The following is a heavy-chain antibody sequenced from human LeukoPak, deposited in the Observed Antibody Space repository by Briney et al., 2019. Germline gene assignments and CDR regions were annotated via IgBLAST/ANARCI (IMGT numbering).Heavy chain of an antibody. Sequence: GASVKVSCKASGYTFTGYYMHWVRQAPGQGLEWMGWINPNSGGTNYAQKFQGRVTMTRDTSISTAYMELSRLRSDDTAVYYCARDDGTYYDFWSDYSPVDYWGQGTLVTVSS. CDR3: ARDDGTYYDFWSDYSPVDY. CDR2: INPNSGGT. J-gene: IGHJ4*02. CDR1: GYTFTGYY. V-gene: IGHV1-2*02. D-gene: IGHD3-3*01.